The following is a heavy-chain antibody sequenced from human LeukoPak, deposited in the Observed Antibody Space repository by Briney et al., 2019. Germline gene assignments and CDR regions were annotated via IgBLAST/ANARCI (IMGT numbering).Heavy chain of an antibody. CDR3: AKDLYTVPGACDF. CDR1: GFTFTSYA. CDR2: ISASGEST. Sequence: GGSLRLSCAASGFTFTSYAMSWVRQAPGKGLEWVSVISASGESTYYADSVKGRFTISRDISKNTVYLEMKSLKVEDTAVYYCAKDLYTVPGACDFWGQGAPVTVSS. V-gene: IGHV3-23*01. J-gene: IGHJ4*02. D-gene: IGHD6-19*01.